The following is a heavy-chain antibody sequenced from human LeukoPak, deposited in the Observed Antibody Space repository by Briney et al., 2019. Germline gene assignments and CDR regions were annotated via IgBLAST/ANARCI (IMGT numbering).Heavy chain of an antibody. D-gene: IGHD3-3*01. J-gene: IGHJ4*02. CDR3: ARGPNILRIRHFTV. V-gene: IGHV4-39*07. Sequence: SETLSLTCTVSGGSISSSSYYWGWLRQPPGKGLEWIGSIYYSGSTYYNPSLKSRVTISVDTSKNQFSLKLSSVTAADTAVYYCARGPNILRIRHFTVWGQGTLVTVSS. CDR2: IYYSGST. CDR1: GGSISSSSYY.